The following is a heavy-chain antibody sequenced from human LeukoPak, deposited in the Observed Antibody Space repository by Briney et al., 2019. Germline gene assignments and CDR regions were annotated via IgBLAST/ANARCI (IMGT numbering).Heavy chain of an antibody. V-gene: IGHV3-11*06. CDR3: ARAGYGDPHFDF. D-gene: IGHD4-17*01. Sequence: PGGSLRLSCAASGFTFSDYYTSWIRQAPGKGLEWVSYISGTSTYTNYADSVKGRFTISRDNAKNSLYLQMNSLRAEDTAAYYCARAGYGDPHFDFWGQGTLVTVSS. CDR1: GFTFSDYY. CDR2: ISGTSTYT. J-gene: IGHJ4*02.